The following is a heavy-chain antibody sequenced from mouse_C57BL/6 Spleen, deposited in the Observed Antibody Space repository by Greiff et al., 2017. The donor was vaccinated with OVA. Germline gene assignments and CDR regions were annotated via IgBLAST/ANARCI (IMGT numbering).Heavy chain of an antibody. J-gene: IGHJ2*01. CDR3: ARANYGSSYYFDY. D-gene: IGHD1-1*01. CDR1: GYSFTDYN. CDR2: INPNYGTT. Sequence: EVQLQQSGPELVKPGASVKISCKASGYSFTDYNMNWVKQSNGKSLEWIGVINPNYGTTSYNQKFKGKATLTVDQSSSTAYMQLNILTSDDSAVYYCARANYGSSYYFDYWGQGTTLTVSS. V-gene: IGHV1-39*01.